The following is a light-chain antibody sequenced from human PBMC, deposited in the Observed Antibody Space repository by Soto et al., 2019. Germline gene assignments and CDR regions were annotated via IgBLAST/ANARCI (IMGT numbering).Light chain of an antibody. V-gene: IGLV1-44*01. Sequence: QSVLTQPPSASGTPGQRVTISCSGSSSTVGSNTVSWYQQLPGTAPKVLIYSDDQRPSGVPDRFSGSRSGSSASLAISGLQSGDEADYYCASWVDSLNGWVIGGGTKLTVL. CDR3: ASWVDSLNGWV. J-gene: IGLJ3*02. CDR2: SDD. CDR1: SSTVGSNT.